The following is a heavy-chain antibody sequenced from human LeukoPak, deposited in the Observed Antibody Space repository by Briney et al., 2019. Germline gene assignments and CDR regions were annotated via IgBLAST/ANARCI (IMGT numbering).Heavy chain of an antibody. CDR1: GGSISSYY. Sequence: SETLSLTCTVSGGSISSYYWSWIRQPPGKGLKWIGYIYYSGSTNYNPSLKSRVTISVDTSKNQFSLKLSSVTAADTAVYYCARQIAAAGTGWFDPWGQGTLVTVSS. J-gene: IGHJ5*02. CDR3: ARQIAAAGTGWFDP. CDR2: IYYSGST. D-gene: IGHD6-13*01. V-gene: IGHV4-59*08.